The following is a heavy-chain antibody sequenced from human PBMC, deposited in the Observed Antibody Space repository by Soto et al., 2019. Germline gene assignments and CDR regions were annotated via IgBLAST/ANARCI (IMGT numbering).Heavy chain of an antibody. Sequence: EVQLVESGGGLVKPGGSLRLSCAASGFTFSSYSMNWVRQAPGKGLEWVSSISSSSSYIYYADSVKGRFTISRDNAKNSLYLQMNSLRAEDTAVYYCASGLYCSSTSCYFDPWGQGTLVTVSS. D-gene: IGHD2-2*01. CDR2: ISSSSSYI. CDR1: GFTFSSYS. CDR3: ASGLYCSSTSCYFDP. V-gene: IGHV3-21*01. J-gene: IGHJ5*02.